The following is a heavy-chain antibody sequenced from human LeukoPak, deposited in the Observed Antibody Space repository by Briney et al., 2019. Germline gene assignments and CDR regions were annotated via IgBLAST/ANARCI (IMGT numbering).Heavy chain of an antibody. CDR3: ARYSAVWFGESDY. J-gene: IGHJ4*02. Sequence: GGSLRLSXAASGFTFSSYSMNWLRQAPGKGLEWVSSISSSSSYIYYADSVKGRFTISRDNAKNSLYLQMNSLRAEDTAVYDCARYSAVWFGESDYWGQGTLVTVSS. CDR2: ISSSSSYI. D-gene: IGHD3-10*01. CDR1: GFTFSSYS. V-gene: IGHV3-21*01.